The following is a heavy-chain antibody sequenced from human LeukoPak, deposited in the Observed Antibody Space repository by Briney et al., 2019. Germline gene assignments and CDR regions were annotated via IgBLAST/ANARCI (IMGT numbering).Heavy chain of an antibody. CDR1: GGSFSGYY. J-gene: IGHJ4*02. Sequence: SETLSLTCAVCGGSFSGYYWAWVRQPPGKGLEWIGSVHYTGNTFYNPSLKTRLTMSVDMSKNQFSLTMTSVTATDTAVYYCARELIRNSGSYHCDSWGQGTLVTVS. CDR2: VHYTGNT. V-gene: IGHV4-34*01. D-gene: IGHD1-26*01. CDR3: ARELIRNSGSYHCDS.